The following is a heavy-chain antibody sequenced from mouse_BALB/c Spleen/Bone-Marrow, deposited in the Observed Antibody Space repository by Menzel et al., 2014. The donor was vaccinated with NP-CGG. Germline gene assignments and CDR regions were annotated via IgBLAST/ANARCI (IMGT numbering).Heavy chain of an antibody. CDR3: ARWEYYAMDY. CDR1: GFNIKDTY. CDR2: IDPANGNT. V-gene: IGHV14-3*02. Sequence: EVQLQQSGAELVKPGASVKLSCTASGFNIKDTYMHWVKQRPEQGLEWIGRIDPANGNTKYDPKFQGKATITADTSSNTAYLQLSSLTSEDTAVYDRARWEYYAMDYWGQGTSVTVSS. J-gene: IGHJ4*01. D-gene: IGHD4-1*01.